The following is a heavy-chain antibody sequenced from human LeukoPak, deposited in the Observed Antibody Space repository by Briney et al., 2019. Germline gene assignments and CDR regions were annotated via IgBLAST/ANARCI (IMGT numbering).Heavy chain of an antibody. V-gene: IGHV4-39*01. CDR2: IYYSGST. J-gene: IGHJ5*02. Sequence: PSETLSLTCTVSGGSVSSGSYYWGWIRQPPGKGLEWIGSIYYSGSTYYNPSLKSRVTISVDTSKNQFSLKLSSVTAADTAVYYCARRGGFGSYNWFDPWGQGTLVTVSS. CDR3: ARRGGFGSYNWFDP. CDR1: GGSVSSGSYY. D-gene: IGHD1-26*01.